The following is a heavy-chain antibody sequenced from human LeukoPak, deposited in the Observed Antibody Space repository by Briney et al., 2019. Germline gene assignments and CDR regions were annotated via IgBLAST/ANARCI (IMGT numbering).Heavy chain of an antibody. V-gene: IGHV4-59*12. CDR3: ARVSFFRWAATRPSYYYYYMDV. J-gene: IGHJ6*03. CDR1: GGSISPYY. D-gene: IGHD2-15*01. CDR2: INHIGSS. Sequence: SETLSLTCTVSGGSISPYYWSWIRQPPGKRLEWVGYINHIGSSNYNPSLKSRMTISVDTSQNQFSLKLSSVTAADTAVYYCARVSFFRWAATRPSYYYYYMDVWGKGTTVTISS.